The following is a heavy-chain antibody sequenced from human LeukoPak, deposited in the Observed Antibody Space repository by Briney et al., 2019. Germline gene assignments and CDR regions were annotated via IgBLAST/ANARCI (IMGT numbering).Heavy chain of an antibody. CDR2: ISSNSSYI. CDR3: AREGLVPGDY. Sequence: GGSLRLSCAASVFTFSRYEMNWAPQAPGKGLEWVSSISSNSSYIYYADSVKGRFTLSRDNAKNSLYLHMHHQRGEDASVYLCAREGLVPGDYWGKGTLVIVS. V-gene: IGHV3-21*01. J-gene: IGHJ4*02. CDR1: VFTFSRYE.